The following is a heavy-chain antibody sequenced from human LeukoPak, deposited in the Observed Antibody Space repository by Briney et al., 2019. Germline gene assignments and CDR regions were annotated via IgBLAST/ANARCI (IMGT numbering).Heavy chain of an antibody. V-gene: IGHV4-39*07. CDR1: GGSISSSSYY. Sequence: SETLSLTCTVSGGSISSSSYYWGWIRQPPGKGLEWIGSIYYSGSTYYNPSLKSRVTISVDTSKNQFSLKLSSVTAADTAVYYCARGAYSSSSRSGYYFDYWGQGTLVTVSS. CDR2: IYYSGST. CDR3: ARGAYSSSSRSGYYFDY. D-gene: IGHD6-6*01. J-gene: IGHJ4*02.